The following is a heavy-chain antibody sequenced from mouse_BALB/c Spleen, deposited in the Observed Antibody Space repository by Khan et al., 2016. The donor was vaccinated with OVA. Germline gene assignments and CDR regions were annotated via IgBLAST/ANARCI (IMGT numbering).Heavy chain of an antibody. J-gene: IGHJ4*01. CDR3: ARGGWSDTMDY. CDR2: IDPANGNT. V-gene: IGHV14-3*02. CDR1: GFNIEDTY. D-gene: IGHD1-1*02. Sequence: VQLKESGAELVKPGASVKLSCTASGFNIEDTYIHWVMQRPEQGLEWIGRIDPANGNTKYDPKFQGKATITADTSSNTAYLQLSSLTSEDNAFYYCARGGWSDTMDYWGQGTSVTVSS.